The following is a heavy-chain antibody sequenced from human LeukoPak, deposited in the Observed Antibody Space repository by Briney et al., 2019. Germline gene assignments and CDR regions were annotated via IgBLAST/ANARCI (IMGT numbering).Heavy chain of an antibody. D-gene: IGHD3-22*01. CDR1: GFTFSTYW. CDR2: IKSDGST. Sequence: PGGSLRLSCAASGFTFSTYWMHWVRQAPGKGLVWVSRIKSDGSTNYADSVKGRFTISRDNANNTLSLQMNSLRPEDTGVYYCARAPSEIGGYYPEYFRHWGQGNLVTVSS. V-gene: IGHV3-74*01. CDR3: ARAPSEIGGYYPEYFRH. J-gene: IGHJ1*01.